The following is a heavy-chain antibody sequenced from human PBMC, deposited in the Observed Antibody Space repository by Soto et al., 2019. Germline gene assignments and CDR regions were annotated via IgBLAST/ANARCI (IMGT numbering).Heavy chain of an antibody. Sequence: SVKVSCKASGGTFSSYAISWVRQAPGQGLEWMGGIIPIFGTANYAQKFQGRVTITADESTSTAYMELSSLRSEDTAVYYCARDSPPDYYDSSGYYFRSPPNWFDPWGQGTLVTVSS. V-gene: IGHV1-69*13. J-gene: IGHJ5*02. CDR2: IIPIFGTA. CDR3: ARDSPPDYYDSSGYYFRSPPNWFDP. D-gene: IGHD3-22*01. CDR1: GGTFSSYA.